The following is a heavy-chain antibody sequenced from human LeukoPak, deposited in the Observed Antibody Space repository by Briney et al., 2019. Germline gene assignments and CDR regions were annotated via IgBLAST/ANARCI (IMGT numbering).Heavy chain of an antibody. D-gene: IGHD1-26*01. J-gene: IGHJ6*02. CDR2: ISSSSSTI. Sequence: GGSLRLSCAASGFTFSSYSMNWVRQAPGKGLEWVSYISSSSSTIYYADSVKGRFTISRDNAKNSLYLQMNSLRVEDTAIYYCARVVGPTYYYFYGMDVWGQGTTVTVSS. CDR1: GFTFSSYS. CDR3: ARVVGPTYYYFYGMDV. V-gene: IGHV3-48*01.